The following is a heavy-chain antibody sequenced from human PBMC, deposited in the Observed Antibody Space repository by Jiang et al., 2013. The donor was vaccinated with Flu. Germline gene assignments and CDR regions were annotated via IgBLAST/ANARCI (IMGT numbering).Heavy chain of an antibody. Sequence: SGAEVEKPGASVKVSCKASGDTFTNYFMHWMRQAPGQGLEWMGIINLSVGTTSYAQKFQGRVTMTRDTSTSTVYMELNSLTSEDTAVYYCARPLVPGSYYLAGHWGQGTLVTVSS. CDR2: INLSVGTT. CDR3: ARPLVPGSYYLAGH. CDR1: GDTFTNYF. D-gene: IGHD3-10*01. J-gene: IGHJ4*02. V-gene: IGHV1-46*01.